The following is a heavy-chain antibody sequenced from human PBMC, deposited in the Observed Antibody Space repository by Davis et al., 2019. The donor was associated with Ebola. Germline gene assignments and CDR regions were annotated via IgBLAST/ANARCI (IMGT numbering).Heavy chain of an antibody. J-gene: IGHJ4*02. CDR1: GGSISSYY. CDR3: ARDRHSSSTTGFDY. V-gene: IGHV4-59*01. Sequence: MPSETLSLTCTVSGGSISSYYWSWIRQPPGKGLEWIGYIYYSGSTNYNPSLKGRVTISVDTSKNQFSLKLSSVTAADTAVYYCARDRHSSSTTGFDYWGQGTLVTVSS. CDR2: IYYSGST. D-gene: IGHD6-6*01.